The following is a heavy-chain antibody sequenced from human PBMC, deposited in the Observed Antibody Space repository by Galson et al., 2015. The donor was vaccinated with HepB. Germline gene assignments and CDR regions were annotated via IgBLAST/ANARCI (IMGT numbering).Heavy chain of an antibody. CDR2: IIPIFGTA. Sequence: SVKVSCKASGGTFSSYAISWVRQAPGQGLEWMGGIIPIFGTANYAQKFQGRVTITADESTSTAYMELSSLRSEDTAVYYCARAARAAVDYYYYMDVWGKGTTVTVSS. CDR1: GGTFSSYA. CDR3: ARAARAAVDYYYYMDV. J-gene: IGHJ6*03. D-gene: IGHD6-19*01. V-gene: IGHV1-69*13.